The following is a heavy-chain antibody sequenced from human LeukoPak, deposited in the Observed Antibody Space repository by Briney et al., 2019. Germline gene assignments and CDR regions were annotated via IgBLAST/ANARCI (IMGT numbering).Heavy chain of an antibody. V-gene: IGHV4-30-4*01. CDR3: ARVTSAAGQGDY. CDR1: GGSISSGGYY. Sequence: SQTLSLTCTVSGGSISSGGYYWSWIRQHPGKGLEWIGYIYYIGSTYYNPSLKSRVTISVDTSKNQFSLKLSSVTAADTAVYYCARVTSAAGQGDYWGQGTLVTVSS. J-gene: IGHJ4*02. D-gene: IGHD6-13*01. CDR2: IYYIGST.